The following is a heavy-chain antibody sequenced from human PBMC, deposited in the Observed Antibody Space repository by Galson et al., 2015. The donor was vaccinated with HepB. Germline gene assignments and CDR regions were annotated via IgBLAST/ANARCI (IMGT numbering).Heavy chain of an antibody. J-gene: IGHJ4*02. CDR3: ARGPQYYYDSSGYFDY. D-gene: IGHD3-22*01. V-gene: IGHV1-2*02. CDR2: INPNSGGT. Sequence: SVKVSCKASGYTFTGYYMHWVRQAPGQGLEWMGWINPNSGGTNYAQKFQGRVTMTRDTSISTAYMELSRLRSDDTAVYYCARGPQYYYDSSGYFDYWGQGTLVTVSS. CDR1: GYTFTGYY.